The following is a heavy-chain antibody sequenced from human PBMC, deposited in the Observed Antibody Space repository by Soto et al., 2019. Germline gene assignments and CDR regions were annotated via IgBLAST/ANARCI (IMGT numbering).Heavy chain of an antibody. J-gene: IGHJ4*02. D-gene: IGHD3-16*01. CDR2: VSSNGGST. CDR1: GFIFSSYA. Sequence: GGSLRLSCSASGFIFSSYAMHWVRQAPGKGLEYVSVVSSNGGSTYYADSVEGRFTISRDNSKNTLYLQMTSLRVEDSAIYYCVKTYYDYVRGLAPQLDYWGQGTLVTVSS. V-gene: IGHV3-64D*06. CDR3: VKTYYDYVRGLAPQLDY.